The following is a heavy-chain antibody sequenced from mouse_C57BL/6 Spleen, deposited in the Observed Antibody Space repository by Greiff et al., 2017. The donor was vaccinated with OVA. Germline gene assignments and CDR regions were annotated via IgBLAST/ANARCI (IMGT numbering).Heavy chain of an antibody. V-gene: IGHV5-4*01. CDR3: ARNDGYFDY. D-gene: IGHD2-3*01. J-gene: IGHJ2*01. Sequence: EVQGVESGGGLVKPGGSLKLSCAASGFTFSSYAMSWVRQTPEKRLEWVATISDGGSYTYYPDNVKGRFTISRDNAKNNLYLQMSHLKSEDTAMYYCARNDGYFDYWGQGTTLTVSS. CDR1: GFTFSSYA. CDR2: ISDGGSYT.